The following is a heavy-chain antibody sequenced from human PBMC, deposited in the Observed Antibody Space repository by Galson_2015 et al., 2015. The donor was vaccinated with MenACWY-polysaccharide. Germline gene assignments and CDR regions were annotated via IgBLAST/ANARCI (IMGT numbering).Heavy chain of an antibody. CDR2: ISGSGAST. CDR3: ANPGLSTGRTSDVDF. J-gene: IGHJ4*02. D-gene: IGHD1-14*01. CDR1: GFTFNSYP. V-gene: IGHV3-23*01. Sequence: SLRLSCAASGFTFNSYPVSWVRQAPGKGLEWVSGISGSGASTYYADSVKGRFTISRDNSRNTLYLQMNSLRAEDTAIYYCANPGLSTGRTSDVDFWGQGTLVTVSS.